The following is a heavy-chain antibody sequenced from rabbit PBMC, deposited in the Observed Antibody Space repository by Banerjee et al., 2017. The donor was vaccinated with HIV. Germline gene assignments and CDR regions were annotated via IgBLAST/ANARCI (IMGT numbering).Heavy chain of an antibody. D-gene: IGHD3-1*01. CDR1: GFSFRNKYL. CDR2: INSNSVNA. J-gene: IGHJ4*01. Sequence: QQQLEESGGVLIKPAASLPITCTASGFSFRNKYLICWVRRARVEGMEWIACINSNSVNAGYARWGKGIFDISKTTVTLLTLHMTSVTAADYFSECCVTGAVDSGSNLWGPGTLVTVS. CDR3: VTGAVDSGSNL. V-gene: IGHV1S45*01.